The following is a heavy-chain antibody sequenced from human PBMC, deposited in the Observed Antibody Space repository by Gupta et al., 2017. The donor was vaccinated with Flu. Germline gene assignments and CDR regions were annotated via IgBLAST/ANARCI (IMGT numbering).Heavy chain of an antibody. CDR1: YA. J-gene: IGHJ3*02. CDR2: IIPIFGTA. D-gene: IGHD6-19*01. V-gene: IGHV1-69*06. CDR3: ARDGSGSGWLHDAFDI. Sequence: YAISWVRQAPGQGLEWMGGIIPIFGTANYAQKFQGRVTITADKSTSTAYMELSSLRSEDTAVYYCARDGSGSGWLHDAFDIWGQGTMVTVSS.